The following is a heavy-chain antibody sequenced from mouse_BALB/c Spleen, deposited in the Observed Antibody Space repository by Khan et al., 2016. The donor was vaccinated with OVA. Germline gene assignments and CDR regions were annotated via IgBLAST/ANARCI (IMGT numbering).Heavy chain of an antibody. D-gene: IGHD2-14*01. CDR1: GYTFTTYT. CDR2: INPSNGYT. CDR3: AREGAYYRSDGWFSY. V-gene: IGHV1-4*01. Sequence: VQLQQSGAELARPGASVKMSCKAFGYTFTTYTMHWVKQRPGQGLEWIGYINPSNGYTNYNQKFKDKSTLTADKSSSTAYMQLSSLTSDYSAVYYCAREGAYYRSDGWFSYWGQGTLVTVSA. J-gene: IGHJ3*01.